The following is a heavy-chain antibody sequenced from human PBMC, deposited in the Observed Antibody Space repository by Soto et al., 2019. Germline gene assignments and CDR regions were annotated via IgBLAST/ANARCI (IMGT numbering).Heavy chain of an antibody. CDR3: AKDRRGTMIVVVILDY. D-gene: IGHD3-22*01. CDR2: ISGSGDST. CDR1: GFTFSNYA. Sequence: GGSLRLSCAASGFTFSNYAMSWVRQAPGKGLEWVSAISGSGDSTYYADSVKGRFTISRDNSKNTLYLQMNSLRAEDTAVYYCAKDRRGTMIVVVILDYWGQGTLVTVSS. V-gene: IGHV3-23*01. J-gene: IGHJ4*02.